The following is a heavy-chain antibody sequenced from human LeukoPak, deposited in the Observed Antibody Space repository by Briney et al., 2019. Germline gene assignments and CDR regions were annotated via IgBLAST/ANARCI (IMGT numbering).Heavy chain of an antibody. J-gene: IGHJ4*02. CDR2: IYYSGST. CDR3: ARRGAYSMNTPFDY. CDR1: GGSISSYY. Sequence: SETLSLTCTVSGGSISSYYWSWIRQPPGKGLEWIGYIYYSGSTNYNPSLKSRVTISVDTSKNQFSLKLSSVTAADTAVYYCARRGAYSMNTPFDYWGQGTLVTVSS. V-gene: IGHV4-59*08. D-gene: IGHD3-16*01.